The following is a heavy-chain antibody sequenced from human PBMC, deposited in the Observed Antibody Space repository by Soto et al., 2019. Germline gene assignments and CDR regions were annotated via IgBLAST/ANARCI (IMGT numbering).Heavy chain of an antibody. Sequence: QIQLQESGPGMVKSSGTLSLTCTVSGDSITNSDWWSWVRQSPGKGLEWIGEIHHSGVTNYNPSLKSRVTISVDKSTNHLSLNVSSVTAADTAVYYCVRNGYYCLDIWGRGTTVTVSS. J-gene: IGHJ6*02. CDR3: VRNGYYCLDI. CDR1: GDSITNSDW. CDR2: IHHSGVT. V-gene: IGHV4-4*02.